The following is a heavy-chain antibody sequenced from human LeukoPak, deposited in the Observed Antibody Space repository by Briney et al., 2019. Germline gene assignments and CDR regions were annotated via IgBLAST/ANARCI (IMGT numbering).Heavy chain of an antibody. CDR3: LTILEATIDAFDI. Sequence: GGSLRLSCVASGFTFRKYWLHWVRQAPGKGLEWVSRINPDDESTSYADSVRGRFTITRDNAKNTLYLQMNSLRAEDTAVYYCLTILEATIDAFDIWGQGTMVTVSS. V-gene: IGHV3-74*01. CDR1: GFTFRKYW. D-gene: IGHD1-26*01. CDR2: INPDDEST. J-gene: IGHJ3*02.